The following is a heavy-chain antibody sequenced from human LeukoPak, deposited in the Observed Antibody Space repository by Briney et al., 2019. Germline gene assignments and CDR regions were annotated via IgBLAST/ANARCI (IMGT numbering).Heavy chain of an antibody. D-gene: IGHD3-10*01. V-gene: IGHV4-38-2*02. CDR1: GYSISSGYY. CDR2: IYHSGST. J-gene: IGHJ4*02. CDR3: ARDSLGHYYGSGSYYRGYYFDY. Sequence: SETLSLTCTVSGYSISSGYYWGWIRQPPGKGLEWTGSIYHSGSTYYNPSLKSRVTISVDTSKNQFSLKLSSVTAADTAVYYCARDSLGHYYGSGSYYRGYYFDYWGQGTLVTVSS.